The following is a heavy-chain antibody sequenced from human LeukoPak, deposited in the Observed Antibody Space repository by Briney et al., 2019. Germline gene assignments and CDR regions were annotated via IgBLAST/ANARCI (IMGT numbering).Heavy chain of an antibody. Sequence: PGGSLRLSCAPSGFTFSLYAMTWVRQAPGKGLEWVSDISGDGSITYYADSVRGRFTISRDNSNNRLYLQMNSLGAEDTAIYYCAREISNGWGYFDYWGQGSLVIVSP. CDR3: AREISNGWGYFDY. V-gene: IGHV3-23*01. CDR2: ISGDGSIT. D-gene: IGHD6-19*01. J-gene: IGHJ4*02. CDR1: GFTFSLYA.